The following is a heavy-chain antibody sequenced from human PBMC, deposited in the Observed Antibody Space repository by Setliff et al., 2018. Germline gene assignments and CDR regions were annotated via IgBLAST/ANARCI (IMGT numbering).Heavy chain of an antibody. Sequence: PSETLSLTCAASGGTFSDYYWTWIRQPPGKGLEWIGRIYTSGSTNYNPSLKSRVTMSIDTSKNQFSLKLTSVTAADTAVYYCVRDLPELTGRSFDPWGQGTQVTVSS. J-gene: IGHJ5*01. CDR2: IYTSGST. CDR1: GGTFSDYY. CDR3: VRDLPELTGRSFDP. V-gene: IGHV4-4*07. D-gene: IGHD7-27*01.